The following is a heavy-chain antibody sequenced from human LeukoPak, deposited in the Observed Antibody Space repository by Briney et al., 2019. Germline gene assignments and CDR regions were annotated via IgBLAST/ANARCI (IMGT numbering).Heavy chain of an antibody. CDR1: GGSISSYY. CDR3: ARGNCGGDCYSDY. CDR2: IYYSGRT. J-gene: IGHJ4*02. D-gene: IGHD2-21*02. V-gene: IGHV4-59*01. Sequence: KTSETLSLTCTVSGGSISSYYWSWIRQPPGKGLEWIGYIYYSGRTNYNPSLKSRVTISVDTSKNQFSLKLSSVTAADTAVYYCARGNCGGDCYSDYWGQGTLVTVSS.